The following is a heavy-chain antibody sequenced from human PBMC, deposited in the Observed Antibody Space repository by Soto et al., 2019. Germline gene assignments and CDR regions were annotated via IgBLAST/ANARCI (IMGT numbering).Heavy chain of an antibody. D-gene: IGHD3-3*01. J-gene: IGHJ6*02. CDR1: GCTFSSYA. CDR3: AKDGLWSGYYIDYYYGMDV. Sequence: PVGSLRLSCAASGCTFSSYAMSWVRQAPGKGLEWVSAISGSGGSTYYADSVKGRFTISRDNSKNTLYLQMNSLRAEDTAVYYCAKDGLWSGYYIDYYYGMDVWGQGTTVTSP. CDR2: ISGSGGST. V-gene: IGHV3-23*01.